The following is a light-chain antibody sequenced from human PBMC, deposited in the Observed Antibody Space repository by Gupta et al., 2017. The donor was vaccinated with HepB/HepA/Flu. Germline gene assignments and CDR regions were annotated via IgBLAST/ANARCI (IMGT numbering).Light chain of an antibody. CDR1: SSDVGGYNY. CDR3: GSYTTSTTLGV. V-gene: IGLV2-14*03. CDR2: DVS. J-gene: IGLJ1*01. Sequence: QSALTQPASVSGSPGQSITISCTGTSSDVGGYNYVSWYQQHPGKAPKFIISDVSNRPSGVSNRFSGSKSGNTASLTISGLQAEEEADYFCGSYTTSTTLGVFGTGTKVTVL.